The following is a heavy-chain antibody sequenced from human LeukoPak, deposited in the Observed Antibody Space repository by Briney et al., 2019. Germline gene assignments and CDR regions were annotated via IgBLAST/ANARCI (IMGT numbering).Heavy chain of an antibody. V-gene: IGHV1-69*02. D-gene: IGHD2-2*01. Sequence: SVKVSCKASGGTFSSYTISWVRQAPGQGLEWMGRIIPILGIANYAQKFQGRVTITADKSTSTAYMELSSLRSEDTAVYYCARSPQYCSSTSCYGNYYYMDVWGEGTTVTVSS. CDR2: IIPILGIA. CDR1: GGTFSSYT. J-gene: IGHJ6*03. CDR3: ARSPQYCSSTSCYGNYYYMDV.